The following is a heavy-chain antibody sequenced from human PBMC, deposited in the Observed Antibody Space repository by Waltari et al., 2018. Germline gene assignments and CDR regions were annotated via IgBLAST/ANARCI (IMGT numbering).Heavy chain of an antibody. D-gene: IGHD3-10*01. CDR1: GGSISSHY. V-gene: IGHV4-59*11. CDR3: ARGGGDYYGSGKEFDY. J-gene: IGHJ4*02. Sequence: QVQLQESGPGLVKPSETLSLTCTVSGGSISSHYWRWIRQPPGKGLEWSGYIYYSGSTNYNPSLKSRVTISVDTSKNQFSLKLSSVTAADTAVYYCARGGGDYYGSGKEFDYWGQGTLVTVSS. CDR2: IYYSGST.